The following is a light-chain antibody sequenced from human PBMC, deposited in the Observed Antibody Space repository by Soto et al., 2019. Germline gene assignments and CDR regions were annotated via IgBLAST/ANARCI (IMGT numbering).Light chain of an antibody. CDR3: QQYGHSLSLT. CDR2: VTS. Sequence: EIVLTQSPGSLSLSPGDTVTLSCRASESISGNYLAWYQQQPGQAPRLLIYVTSNRATGIPDRFSGSGSGTDFRLTTSRLEPEDCALYYCQQYGHSLSLTFGQGTRLDIK. V-gene: IGKV3-20*01. J-gene: IGKJ5*01. CDR1: ESISGNY.